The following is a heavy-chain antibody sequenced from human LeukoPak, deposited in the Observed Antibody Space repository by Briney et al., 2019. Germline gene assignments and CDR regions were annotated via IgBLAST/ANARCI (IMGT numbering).Heavy chain of an antibody. CDR2: IPGSGGNT. J-gene: IGHJ3*02. CDR1: GFTFSSYW. D-gene: IGHD1-26*01. V-gene: IGHV3-23*01. Sequence: PGGSLRLSCVASGFTFSSYWMHWVRQAPGKGLEWVSGIPGSGGNTYYADSVRGRFTISRDNSKNTLYLQMNSLRAEDTAVYYCAKSYSGNYNDAFGIWGQGTMVTVSS. CDR3: AKSYSGNYNDAFGI.